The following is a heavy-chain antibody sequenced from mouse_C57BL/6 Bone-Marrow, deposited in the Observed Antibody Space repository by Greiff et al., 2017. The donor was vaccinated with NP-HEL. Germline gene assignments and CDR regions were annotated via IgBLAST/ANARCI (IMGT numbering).Heavy chain of an antibody. J-gene: IGHJ2*01. CDR3: ARGGVYYGSSYFDY. Sequence: EVQVVESGPGLVKPSQSLSLTCSVTGYSITSGYYWNWIRQFPGNKLEWMGYISYDGSNNYNPSLKNRISITRDTSKNQFFLKLNSVTPEDTATYYCARGGVYYGSSYFDYWGQGTTLTVSS. V-gene: IGHV3-6*01. CDR2: ISYDGSN. CDR1: GYSITSGYY. D-gene: IGHD1-1*01.